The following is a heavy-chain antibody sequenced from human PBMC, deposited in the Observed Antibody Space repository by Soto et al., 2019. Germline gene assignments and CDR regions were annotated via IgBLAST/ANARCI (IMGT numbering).Heavy chain of an antibody. CDR1: GFTFSGSA. Sequence: EVRLVESGGGLVQPGGSLKLSCAASGFTFSGSAMHWVRQASGKGLEWVGRIRSKAYYSATSYAASLKGRFTISRDDSKNTAYLQMNSLKIEDPAVYYCTRHRGNSGWNDYWGQGTLVTVSS. CDR3: TRHRGNSGWNDY. J-gene: IGHJ4*02. D-gene: IGHD6-19*01. V-gene: IGHV3-73*02. CDR2: IRSKAYYSAT.